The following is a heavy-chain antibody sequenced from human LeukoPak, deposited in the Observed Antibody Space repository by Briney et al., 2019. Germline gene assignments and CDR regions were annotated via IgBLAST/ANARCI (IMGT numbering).Heavy chain of an antibody. V-gene: IGHV1-69*06. Sequence: SVKVSCKASGYTFTGYYMHWVRQAPGQGLEWMGGIIPIFGTANYAQKFQGRVTITADKSTSTAYMELSSLRSEDTAVYYCARVGYCSGGSCYPDGAFDIWGQGTMVTVSS. CDR3: ARVGYCSGGSCYPDGAFDI. CDR2: IIPIFGTA. J-gene: IGHJ3*02. CDR1: GYTFTGYY. D-gene: IGHD2-15*01.